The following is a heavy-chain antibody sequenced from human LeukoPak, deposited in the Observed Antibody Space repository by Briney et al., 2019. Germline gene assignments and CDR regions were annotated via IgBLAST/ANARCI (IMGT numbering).Heavy chain of an antibody. CDR3: YTHYIPVDY. V-gene: IGHV3-15*01. J-gene: IGHJ4*02. CDR2: IKSKANGGTT. CDR1: GFTFTNAW. Sequence: GGSLRLSCGASGFTFTNAWMSWVRQAPGKGLEWVGHIKSKANGGTTDYAAPVKGRFTISRDDSKNTLYLQVNSLKTEDTAVYYCYTHYIPVDYWGQGTLVTVSS. D-gene: IGHD2-2*02.